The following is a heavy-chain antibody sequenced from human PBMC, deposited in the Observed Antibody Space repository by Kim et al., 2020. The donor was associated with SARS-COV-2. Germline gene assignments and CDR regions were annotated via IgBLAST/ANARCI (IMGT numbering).Heavy chain of an antibody. CDR2: IYYSGST. CDR3: ARANPITIFRD. V-gene: IGHV4-39*07. CDR1: GVSISSSSYY. J-gene: IGHJ4*02. Sequence: SETLSLTCTVSGVSISSSSYYWGWIRQPPGKGQDWIGSIYYSGSTYSNPSLKSRDTISVDTSKNQFSLKLSSVTAADTAVYYWARANPITIFRDWGQGTLVTVSS. D-gene: IGHD3-9*01.